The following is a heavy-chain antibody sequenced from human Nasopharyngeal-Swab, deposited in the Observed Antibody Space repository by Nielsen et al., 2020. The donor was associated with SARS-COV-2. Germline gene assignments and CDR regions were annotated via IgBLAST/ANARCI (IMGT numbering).Heavy chain of an antibody. CDR3: ARVDVERRPSYSSSWQSPYYYYGMDV. D-gene: IGHD6-13*01. V-gene: IGHV4-59*01. CDR2: IYYSGST. J-gene: IGHJ6*02. Sequence: WIRQPPGKGLEWIGYIYYSGSTNYNPSLKSRVTISVDTSKNQFSLKLSSVTAADTAVYYCARVDVERRPSYSSSWQSPYYYYGMDVWGQGTTVTVSS.